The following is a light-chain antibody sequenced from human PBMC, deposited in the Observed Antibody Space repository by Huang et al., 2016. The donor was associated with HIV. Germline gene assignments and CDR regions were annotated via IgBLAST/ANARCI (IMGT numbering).Light chain of an antibody. J-gene: IGKJ5*01. CDR1: QSLMHRNGYNY. Sequence: DIVMTQSPLSLPVTPGEPASISCRSSQSLMHRNGYNYLDWYLQKPGQSPQLLIYLGYGRAAGGPGRFGGSGSDTDFTLKISRVEAEDVGVYYCMRDMRSITFGQGTRREMK. CDR2: LGY. CDR3: MRDMRSIT. V-gene: IGKV2-28*01.